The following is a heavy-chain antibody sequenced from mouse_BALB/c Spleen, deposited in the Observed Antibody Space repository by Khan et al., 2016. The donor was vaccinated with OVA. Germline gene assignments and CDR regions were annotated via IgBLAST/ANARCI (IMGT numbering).Heavy chain of an antibody. V-gene: IGHV9-3-1*01. J-gene: IGHJ4*01. D-gene: IGHD1-1*02. CDR2: INTYTGEP. CDR3: ARVGYNGTMDC. Sequence: QIQLVQSGPELKKPGETVQISCKASGFTFTKYGMNWVKQAPGKGLKWMGWINTYTGEPTFADDFKGRFAFSLETSSSTAYLQINSLKYEDTATYFCARVGYNGTMDCRGQGTSVTVSS. CDR1: GFTFTKYG.